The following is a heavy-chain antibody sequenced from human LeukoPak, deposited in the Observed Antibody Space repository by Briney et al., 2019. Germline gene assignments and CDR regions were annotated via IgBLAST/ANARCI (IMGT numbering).Heavy chain of an antibody. Sequence: ASVKVSCKASGYMFSSHDIHWVRQATGQGLEWVGWMNPKSGNTGFAPKFQGRITMSGDTPMNTAYMLTNNLTYEDTATYFCARARDCSGGRCNVWLDPWGQGTLVIVSS. J-gene: IGHJ5*02. CDR1: GYMFSSHD. D-gene: IGHD2-15*01. CDR3: ARARDCSGGRCNVWLDP. CDR2: MNPKSGNT. V-gene: IGHV1-8*01.